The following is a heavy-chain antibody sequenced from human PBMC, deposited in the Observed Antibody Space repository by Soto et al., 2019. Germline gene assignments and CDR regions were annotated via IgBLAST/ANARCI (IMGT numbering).Heavy chain of an antibody. CDR1: GYTFTGYY. J-gene: IGHJ6*02. Sequence: WASVKVSCKASGYTFTGYYMHWVRQAPGQGLEWMGWINPNSGGTNYAQKFQGRVTMTRDTSISTAYMELSRLRSDDTAVYYCARDSGSAAAGTGHYYYYGMDVWGQGTTVTVSS. CDR2: INPNSGGT. CDR3: ARDSGSAAAGTGHYYYYGMDV. D-gene: IGHD6-13*01. V-gene: IGHV1-2*02.